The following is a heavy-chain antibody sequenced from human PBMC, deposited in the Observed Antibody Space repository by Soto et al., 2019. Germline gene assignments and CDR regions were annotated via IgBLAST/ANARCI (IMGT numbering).Heavy chain of an antibody. CDR2: VSSNSAYI. D-gene: IGHD6-13*01. J-gene: IGHJ5*02. CDR3: TRDASRDSSARGWFDP. CDR1: GFTFRSFT. Sequence: GGSLRLSCAASGFTFRSFTMNWVRQAPGKGLEWVSTVSSNSAYIYYTDALRGRFTISGDNAKNSLHLQMNSLRAEDTDVYYCTRDASRDSSARGWFDPWGPGTLVTVSS. V-gene: IGHV3-21*01.